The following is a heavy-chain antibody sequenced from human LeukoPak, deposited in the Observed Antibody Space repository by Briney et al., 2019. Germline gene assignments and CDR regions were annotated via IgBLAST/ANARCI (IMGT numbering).Heavy chain of an antibody. CDR1: GGSISSYY. J-gene: IGHJ4*02. Sequence: PSETLSLTCTVSGGSISSYYWTWVRQPPGKGLEWIGYVYYTGNTNYNPSLKSRVTISLDTSKNQFCLRLSSVTAADTAVYYCARREAAGVYYFDYWGQGTLVTVSS. CDR3: ARREAAGVYYFDY. CDR2: VYYTGNT. D-gene: IGHD6-13*01. V-gene: IGHV4-59*01.